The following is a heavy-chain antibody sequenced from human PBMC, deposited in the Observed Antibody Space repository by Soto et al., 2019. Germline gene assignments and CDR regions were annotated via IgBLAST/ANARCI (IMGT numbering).Heavy chain of an antibody. J-gene: IGHJ6*02. Sequence: GGSLRLSCAASGFTFSSYWMSWVRQAPGKGLEWVANIKQDGCEKYYVDSVKGRFTISRDNAKNSLYLQMNSLRAEDTAVYYCASLGPNWLYYGMDVWGQGTTVTVS. V-gene: IGHV3-7*05. CDR2: IKQDGCEK. CDR3: ASLGPNWLYYGMDV. CDR1: GFTFSSYW. D-gene: IGHD1-1*01.